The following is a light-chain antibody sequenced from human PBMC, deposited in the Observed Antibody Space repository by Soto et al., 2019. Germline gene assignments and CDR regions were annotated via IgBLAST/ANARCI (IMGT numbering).Light chain of an antibody. J-gene: IGKJ1*01. CDR2: SAS. CDR1: QTLDSM. Sequence: IVLTQSPATLSVSPGARATLSCWASQTLDSMVAWYQQKSGQAHRLLIYSASARATGVPARFSGYGSGTDFTLTSSSLESEDLGVYYCQQYKDWPTTFGQATKVEV. CDR3: QQYKDWPTT. V-gene: IGKV3-15*01.